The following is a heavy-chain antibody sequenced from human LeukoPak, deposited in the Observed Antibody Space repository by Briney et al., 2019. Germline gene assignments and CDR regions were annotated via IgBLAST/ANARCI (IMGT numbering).Heavy chain of an antibody. Sequence: SETLSLTCTVSGGSISSYYWSWIRQPAGKGLEWIRRIYTSGSTNYNPSLKSRVTMSVDTSKNQFSLKLSSVTAADTAVYYCARDSEVAGTLLWDYWGQGTLVTVSS. J-gene: IGHJ4*02. V-gene: IGHV4-4*07. CDR2: IYTSGST. CDR3: ARDSEVAGTLLWDY. CDR1: GGSISSYY. D-gene: IGHD6-19*01.